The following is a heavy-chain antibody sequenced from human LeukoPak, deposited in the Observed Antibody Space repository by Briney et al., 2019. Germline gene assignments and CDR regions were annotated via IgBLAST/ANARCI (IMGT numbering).Heavy chain of an antibody. D-gene: IGHD5-24*01. Sequence: AGESLKISCQGSDNTFNKNWIGWVRQRPGRGLEWMGIIYPGDSDTRYSPSFQGQVTISADKSISTAYLQWSSLKASDTAMYYCARQATNWFDPWGQGTLVTVSS. J-gene: IGHJ5*02. CDR1: DNTFNKNW. CDR3: ARQATNWFDP. V-gene: IGHV5-51*01. CDR2: IYPGDSDT.